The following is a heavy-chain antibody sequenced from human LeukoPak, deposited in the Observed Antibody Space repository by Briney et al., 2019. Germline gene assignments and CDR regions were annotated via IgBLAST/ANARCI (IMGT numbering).Heavy chain of an antibody. V-gene: IGHV3-53*01. CDR2: LYSDGNT. CDR1: GFTVMTDD. J-gene: IGHJ4*02. CDR3: ARGVEPLAANTLAY. Sequence: GGSLRLSCAASGFTVMTDDMTWVRQAPGKGLEWVSVLYSDGNTKYADSVQGRFTISRDNSKNTLYLEMNSLSPDDTAVYYCARGVEPLAANTLAYWGQGTLVTVSS. D-gene: IGHD1-14*01.